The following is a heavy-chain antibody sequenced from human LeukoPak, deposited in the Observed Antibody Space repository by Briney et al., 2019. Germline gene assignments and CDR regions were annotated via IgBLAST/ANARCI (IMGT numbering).Heavy chain of an antibody. J-gene: IGHJ4*02. Sequence: QPGGSLRLSCAASGFTFSSYGMHWVRQAPGKGLEWVAFIRYDGSNKYYADSVKGRFTISRDNSKNTLCLQMNSLRAEDTAVYYCAAPTGGIVGWLVLDFDYWGQGTLVTVSS. CDR1: GFTFSSYG. D-gene: IGHD6-19*01. CDR2: IRYDGSNK. CDR3: AAPTGGIVGWLVLDFDY. V-gene: IGHV3-30*02.